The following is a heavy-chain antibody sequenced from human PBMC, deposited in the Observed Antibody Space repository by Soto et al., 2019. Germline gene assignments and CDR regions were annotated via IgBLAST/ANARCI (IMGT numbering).Heavy chain of an antibody. J-gene: IGHJ4*02. D-gene: IGHD6-19*01. CDR3: AKSFSEYSSGPFDY. CDR1: GFTFSSYA. Sequence: GGSLRLSCAASGFTFSSYAMTWVRQAPGKGLEWVSAIGRGGISTHYADSVKGRLSISKDNSKNTLSLQMNSLRVEDTAIYYCAKSFSEYSSGPFDYWGQGTPVTVSS. CDR2: IGRGGIST. V-gene: IGHV3-23*01.